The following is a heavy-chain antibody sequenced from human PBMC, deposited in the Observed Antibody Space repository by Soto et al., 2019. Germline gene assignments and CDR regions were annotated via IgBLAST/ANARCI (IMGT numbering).Heavy chain of an antibody. CDR2: INAGNGNT. D-gene: IGHD3-22*01. CDR3: ASPTQRPHYYDSSGYYR. CDR1: GYTFTSYA. V-gene: IGHV1-3*01. Sequence: ASVKVSCKASGYTFTSYAMHWVRQAPGQRLEWMGWINAGNGNTKYSQKNQGRVNITRDTSASTTYMELRSLKSEDTAVYYCASPTQRPHYYDSSGYYRWGQGTLVTVSS. J-gene: IGHJ4*02.